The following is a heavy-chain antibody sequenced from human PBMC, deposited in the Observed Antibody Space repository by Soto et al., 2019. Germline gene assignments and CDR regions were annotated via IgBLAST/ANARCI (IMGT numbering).Heavy chain of an antibody. V-gene: IGHV3-7*01. CDR1: GFTFSSYW. CDR2: IKQDGSEK. J-gene: IGHJ2*01. D-gene: IGHD4-17*01. CDR3: ARQLRTKLKTCYFDL. Sequence: EVQLVESGGGLVQPGGSLRLSCAASGFTFSSYWMSWVRQAPGKGLEWVANIKQDGSEKYYVDSVKGPFTISRDNAKNSLYLQMNSLRAEDTAVYYCARQLRTKLKTCYFDLWGCGTLVTVSS.